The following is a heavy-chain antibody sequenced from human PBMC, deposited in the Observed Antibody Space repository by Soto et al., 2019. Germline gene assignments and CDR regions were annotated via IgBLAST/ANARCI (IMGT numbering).Heavy chain of an antibody. Sequence: ASVKVSCKASGYTFTSYGISWVRQAPGQGLEWMGWISAYNGNTNYAQKLQGRVTMTTDTSTSTAYMELRSLRSDDTAVYYCARVNTMIVVVINYYGMDVWGKGTTVTVSS. CDR1: GYTFTSYG. CDR2: ISAYNGNT. D-gene: IGHD3-22*01. CDR3: ARVNTMIVVVINYYGMDV. J-gene: IGHJ6*04. V-gene: IGHV1-18*01.